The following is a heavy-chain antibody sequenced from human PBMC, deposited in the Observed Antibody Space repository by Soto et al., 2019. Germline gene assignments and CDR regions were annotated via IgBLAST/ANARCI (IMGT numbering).Heavy chain of an antibody. D-gene: IGHD2-21*01. Sequence: SVKACCRASGSTYSRYAIRWPPWAPGPGLEWMGGIIPIFGTANYAQKFQGRVTITADESTSTAYMELSSLRSEDTAVYYCARAEIAKAESAIDRWGQETLLTMSS. CDR2: IIPIFGTA. V-gene: IGHV1-69*13. CDR1: GSTYSRYA. J-gene: IGHJ4*02. CDR3: ARAEIAKAESAIDR.